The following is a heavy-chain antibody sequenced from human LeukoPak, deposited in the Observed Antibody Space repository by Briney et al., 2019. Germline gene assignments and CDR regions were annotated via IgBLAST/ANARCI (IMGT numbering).Heavy chain of an antibody. V-gene: IGHV1-69*01. Sequence: ASVKVSCKASGGTFSSYAISWVRQAPGQGLEWMGGIIPIFGTANYAQKFQGRVTITAGESTSTAYMELSSLRSEDTAVYYCARMVATYYYDSSGYSYFDYWGQGTLVTVSS. CDR2: IIPIFGTA. CDR3: ARMVATYYYDSSGYSYFDY. CDR1: GGTFSSYA. D-gene: IGHD3-22*01. J-gene: IGHJ4*02.